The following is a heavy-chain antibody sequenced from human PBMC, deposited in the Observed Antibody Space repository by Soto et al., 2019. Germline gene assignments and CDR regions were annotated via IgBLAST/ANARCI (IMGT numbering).Heavy chain of an antibody. CDR1: GFTFTDYY. V-gene: IGHV3-11*01. D-gene: IGHD6-13*01. CDR2: ISQSGSTI. CDR3: AREGQQLGLLDS. Sequence: GGSLRLSCTASGFTFTDYYMSWIRQAPGKGLEWLSYISQSGSTIYYADSVKGRFTISRGNAKNSVYLQMNSLTADDTAMYFCAREGQQLGLLDSWGQGTRVTVSS. J-gene: IGHJ4*02.